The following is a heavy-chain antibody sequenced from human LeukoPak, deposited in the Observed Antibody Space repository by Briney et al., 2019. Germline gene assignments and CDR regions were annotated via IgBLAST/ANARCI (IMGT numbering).Heavy chain of an antibody. CDR1: GFTFSGYS. CDR3: AIGTTDYDFWSGYTDY. Sequence: GGSLRLSCAASGFTFSGYSMNWVRQAPGKGQEWVSAISGTGGSTYYADSVKGRFTNPRDNSKNTLYLQMNSLRAEDTAVYYCAIGTTDYDFWSGYTDYWGQGTLVTVSS. V-gene: IGHV3-23*01. D-gene: IGHD3-3*01. CDR2: ISGTGGST. J-gene: IGHJ4*02.